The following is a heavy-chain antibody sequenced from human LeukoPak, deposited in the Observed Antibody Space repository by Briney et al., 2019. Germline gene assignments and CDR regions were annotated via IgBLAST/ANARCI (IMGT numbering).Heavy chain of an antibody. CDR3: AREGTVFRAFDI. V-gene: IGHV3-21*01. CDR1: GFTFSSHN. Sequence: PGGSLRLSCAASGFTFSSHNINWVRQAPGKGLEWVSSISSSSSYIYCADSVKGRFTISRDTAKNSLYLQMNSLRAEDTAVYYCAREGTVFRAFDIWGQGTMVTVSS. CDR2: ISSSSSYI. D-gene: IGHD1-1*01. J-gene: IGHJ3*02.